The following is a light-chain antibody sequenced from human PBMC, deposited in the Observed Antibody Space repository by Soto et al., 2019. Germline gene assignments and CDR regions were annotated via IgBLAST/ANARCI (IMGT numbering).Light chain of an antibody. CDR2: DTS. Sequence: QSVLTQPPSASGTPGQRVTVSCSGTYSNIGINDVHWYRQLSGTAPQILIYDTSQRATGVPDRFSGSRSGTSASLVISGLQTEDDADYHCAAWDDSLNGPAFGGGTKVTGL. J-gene: IGLJ2*01. CDR3: AAWDDSLNGPA. CDR1: YSNIGIND. V-gene: IGLV1-44*01.